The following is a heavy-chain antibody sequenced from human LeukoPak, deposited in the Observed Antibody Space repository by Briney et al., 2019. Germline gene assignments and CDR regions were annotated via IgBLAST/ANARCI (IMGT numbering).Heavy chain of an antibody. J-gene: IGHJ4*02. Sequence: GGSLRLSCAASGFSFSSYGMHWVRQVPGKGLEWVAVIWYDGSNKYYADSVKGRFTISRDNSKNTLYLQMNSLRAEDTAVYYCARDGTGSGFDYWGQGTLVTVSS. V-gene: IGHV3-33*01. D-gene: IGHD1-7*01. CDR2: IWYDGSNK. CDR3: ARDGTGSGFDY. CDR1: GFSFSSYG.